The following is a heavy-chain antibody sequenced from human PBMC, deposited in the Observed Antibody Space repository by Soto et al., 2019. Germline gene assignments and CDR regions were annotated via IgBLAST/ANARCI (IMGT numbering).Heavy chain of an antibody. D-gene: IGHD6-19*01. CDR3: AKGTAVARQHFAN. CDR1: GFTFSDFG. Sequence: QVQVVESGGGVVQPERSLRLSCAISGFTFSDFGMHWVRQAPGKGLEWVAAISGDGSDKYYVGSVQGRFTISRDNTKNALYRQMNSLRSEDTAVYYCAKGTAVARQHFANWGQGTLVTVSS. J-gene: IGHJ4*02. CDR2: ISGDGSDK. V-gene: IGHV3-30*18.